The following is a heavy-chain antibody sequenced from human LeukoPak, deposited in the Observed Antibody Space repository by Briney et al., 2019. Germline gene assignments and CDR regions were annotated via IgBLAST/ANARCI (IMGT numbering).Heavy chain of an antibody. V-gene: IGHV7-4-1*02. CDR3: ARDFYGSGSYYMNY. CDR1: GYTFTSYA. J-gene: IGHJ4*02. D-gene: IGHD3-10*01. CDR2: IYTNTGNP. Sequence: ASVKVSCKASGYTFTSYAMNWVRQAPGQGLEWMGWIYTNTGNPTYAQGFTGRFVFSLDSSVSTAYLQISSLKAEDTAVYYCARDFYGSGSYYMNYWGQGTQVTVSS.